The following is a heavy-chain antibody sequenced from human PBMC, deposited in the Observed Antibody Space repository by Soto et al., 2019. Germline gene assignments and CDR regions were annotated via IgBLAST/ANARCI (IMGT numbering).Heavy chain of an antibody. CDR2: INSTGRTI. Sequence: GGSLRLSCGASGFTFSNSYMSWIRQAPGKGLEWVSYINSTGRTIYYADSVKGRFTVSRDNAQNSLSLKLNSLRVEDTAVYYCARSYSSGWEFDYWGQGTQVTVSS. J-gene: IGHJ4*02. V-gene: IGHV3-11*01. CDR1: GFTFSNSY. CDR3: ARSYSSGWEFDY. D-gene: IGHD6-19*01.